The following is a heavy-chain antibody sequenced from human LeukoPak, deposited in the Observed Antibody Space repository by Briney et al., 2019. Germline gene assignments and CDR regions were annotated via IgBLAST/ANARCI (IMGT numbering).Heavy chain of an antibody. CDR1: GFTFSSYA. J-gene: IGHJ4*02. CDR2: ISGSGGST. CDR3: AKGRGCTNGVCYMDY. Sequence: PGGSLRLSCAASGFTFSSYAMSWVRQAPGKGLEWVLAISGSGGSTYNADSVKGRFTTSRDNSKNTLYLQMSSRRAEDTAVYYCAKGRGCTNGVCYMDYWGQGTLVTVSS. D-gene: IGHD2-8*01. V-gene: IGHV3-23*01.